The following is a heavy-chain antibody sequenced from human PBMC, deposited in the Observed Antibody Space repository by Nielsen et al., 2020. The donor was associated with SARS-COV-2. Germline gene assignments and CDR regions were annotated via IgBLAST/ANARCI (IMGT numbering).Heavy chain of an antibody. CDR1: GFTFSTFA. D-gene: IGHD4-17*01. CDR2: VSGSGGTT. V-gene: IGHV3-23*01. CDR3: AKDAFGDYEAECFHH. Sequence: GGSLRLSCAASGFTFSTFAMHWVGQAPGKGLEWVSTVSGSGGTTYSADSVKGRFTISRDNHKNTVSLQLDSLRPDDTAVYFCAKDAFGDYEAECFHHWGQGTLVTVSS. J-gene: IGHJ1*01.